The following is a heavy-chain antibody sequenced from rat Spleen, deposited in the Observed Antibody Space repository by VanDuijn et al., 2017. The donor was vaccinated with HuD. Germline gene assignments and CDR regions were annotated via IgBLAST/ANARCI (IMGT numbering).Heavy chain of an antibody. CDR3: ARHNSGYGVFDY. CDR2: ISYDGSST. J-gene: IGHJ2*01. CDR1: GFTFSDYN. Sequence: EVQLVESGGGLVQPGRSLKLSCAASGFTFSDYNMAWVRQAPKKGLEWVATISYDGSSTYYRDSVKGRFTISRDNAKNTQYLQMDSLRSEDTATYYCARHNSGYGVFDYWGQGVMVTVSS. V-gene: IGHV5-7*01. D-gene: IGHD4-3*01.